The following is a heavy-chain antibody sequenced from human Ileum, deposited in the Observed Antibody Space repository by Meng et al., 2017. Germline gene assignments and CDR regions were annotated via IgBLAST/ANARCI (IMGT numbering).Heavy chain of an antibody. CDR3: ARDLPSTVVTCYFDY. CDR1: GFTFSSYG. J-gene: IGHJ4*02. CDR2: IWYDGSNK. V-gene: IGHV3-33*01. D-gene: IGHD4-23*01. Sequence: GESLKISCAASGFTFSSYGMHWVRQAPGKGLEWVSVIWYDGSNKYYADSVKGRFTISRDNSKNTLYLQMNSLRAEDTAVYYCARDLPSTVVTCYFDYWGQRTLVTVSS.